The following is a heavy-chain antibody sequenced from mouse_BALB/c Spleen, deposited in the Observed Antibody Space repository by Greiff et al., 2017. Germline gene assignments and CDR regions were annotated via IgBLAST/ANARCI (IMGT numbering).Heavy chain of an antibody. CDR1: GFNITDTY. V-gene: IGHV14-3*02. Sequence: EVQLQQSGAELVKPGASVKLSCTASGFNITDTYMHWVKQRPEQGLEWIGRIDPANGNTEYDPKFPGKAIITADTSSNTAYLQLSSLTSEDTAVYYCARRAATHWYFDVWGAGTTVTVSS. J-gene: IGHJ1*01. CDR2: IDPANGNT. CDR3: ARRAATHWYFDV. D-gene: IGHD1-2*01.